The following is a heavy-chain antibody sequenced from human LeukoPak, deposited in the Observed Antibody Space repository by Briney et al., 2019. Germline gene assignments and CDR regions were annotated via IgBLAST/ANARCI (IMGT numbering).Heavy chain of an antibody. Sequence: GASVKVSCKASGGTFSSYAISWVRQAPGQGLEWTGGIIPIFGTANYAQKFQGRVTITADESTSTAYMELSSLRSEDTAVYYCATKSQREQLVRHYYFDYWGQGTLVTVSS. D-gene: IGHD6-6*01. CDR1: GGTFSSYA. J-gene: IGHJ4*02. CDR2: IIPIFGTA. CDR3: ATKSQREQLVRHYYFDY. V-gene: IGHV1-69*13.